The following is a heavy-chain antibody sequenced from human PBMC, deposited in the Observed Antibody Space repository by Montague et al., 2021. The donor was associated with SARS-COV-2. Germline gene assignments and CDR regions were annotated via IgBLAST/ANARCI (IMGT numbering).Heavy chain of an antibody. J-gene: IGHJ4*02. D-gene: IGHD2-15*01. Sequence: SLRLSCAASGFTFNTYDMHWVRQATGKGLERVSSIGTPGDTYYPGSVKGRFTISRENAKNSLYLQMNSLRAGDTAVYYCARGGYCSGSNCLYFDSWGQGTLVTASS. CDR2: IGTPGDT. CDR3: ARGGYCSGSNCLYFDS. V-gene: IGHV3-13*01. CDR1: GFTFNTYD.